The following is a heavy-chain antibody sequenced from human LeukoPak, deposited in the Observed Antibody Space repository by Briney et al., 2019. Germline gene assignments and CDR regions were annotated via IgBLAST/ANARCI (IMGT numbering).Heavy chain of an antibody. J-gene: IGHJ4*02. CDR1: GFTFDDYG. CDR3: ARAAHYGDYALVKYYFDY. CDR2: INWNGGTT. Sequence: AGGSLRLSCAASGFTFDDYGMRWVRQGPRKGVEWVAGINWNGGTTGYADSVKGRFTISRDNAKNSLYLQMNSLRAEDTALYYCARAAHYGDYALVKYYFDYWGQGTLVTVSS. D-gene: IGHD4-17*01. V-gene: IGHV3-20*04.